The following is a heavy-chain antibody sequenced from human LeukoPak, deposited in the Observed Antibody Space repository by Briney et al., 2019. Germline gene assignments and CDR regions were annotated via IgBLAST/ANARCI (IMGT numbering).Heavy chain of an antibody. V-gene: IGHV3-9*01. CDR3: AKDKGYCSGGSCPPSNYYYGMDV. Sequence: PGGSLRLSCAASGFTFDDYAMHWVRQAPGKGLEWVSGISWNSGSIGYADSVKGRFTISRDNAKNSLHLQMNSLRAEDTALYYCAKDKGYCSGGSCPPSNYYYGMDVWGQGTTVTVSS. J-gene: IGHJ6*02. D-gene: IGHD2-15*01. CDR2: ISWNSGSI. CDR1: GFTFDDYA.